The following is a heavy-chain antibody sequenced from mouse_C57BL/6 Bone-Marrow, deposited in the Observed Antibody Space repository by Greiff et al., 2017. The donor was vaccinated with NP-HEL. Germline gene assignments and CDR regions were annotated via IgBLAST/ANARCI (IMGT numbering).Heavy chain of an antibody. Sequence: EVKLMESGGGLVKPGGSLKLSCAASGFTFSDYGMHWVRQAPEKGLEWVAYISSGSSTIYYADTVKGRFTISRDNAKNTLFLQMTSLRSEDTAMYYCASLDSSGHFDYWGQGTTLTVSS. D-gene: IGHD3-2*02. CDR1: GFTFSDYG. V-gene: IGHV5-17*01. CDR3: ASLDSSGHFDY. CDR2: ISSGSSTI. J-gene: IGHJ2*01.